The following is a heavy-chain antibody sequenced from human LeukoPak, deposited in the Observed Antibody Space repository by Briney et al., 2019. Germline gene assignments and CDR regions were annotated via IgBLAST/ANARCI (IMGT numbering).Heavy chain of an antibody. J-gene: IGHJ5*02. CDR2: IHGNGETT. D-gene: IGHD6-19*01. CDR3: AKDIQAVAGIVDP. Sequence: GGSLRLSCAASGFTFSNYALIWVRQAPGKGLEWVAGIHGNGETTYYGDSVKGRFTISRDNAKNSLYLQMNSLRAEDTALYYCAKDIQAVAGIVDPWGQGTLVTVSS. V-gene: IGHV3-23*01. CDR1: GFTFSNYA.